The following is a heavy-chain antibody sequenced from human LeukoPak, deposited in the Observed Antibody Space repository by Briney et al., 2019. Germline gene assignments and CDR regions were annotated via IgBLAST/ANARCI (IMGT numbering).Heavy chain of an antibody. J-gene: IGHJ4*02. CDR1: GFAFSSYW. CDR3: ARAGGYASSWAY. D-gene: IGHD5-12*01. Sequence: PGASLRLSCAASGFAFSSYWMSWVRQGPGKGLEWVANIKQDGSEKNYVDSVKGRFTISRDNAKNSLELQMNNLRDEDTAVYYCARAGGYASSWAYWGQGTLVTVSS. V-gene: IGHV3-7*01. CDR2: IKQDGSEK.